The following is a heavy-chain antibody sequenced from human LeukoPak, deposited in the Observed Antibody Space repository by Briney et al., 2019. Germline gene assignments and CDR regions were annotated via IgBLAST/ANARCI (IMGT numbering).Heavy chain of an antibody. CDR3: TTDLGLTMIRGVIVY. V-gene: IGHV3-15*01. CDR1: GFTFTNAR. J-gene: IGHJ4*02. D-gene: IGHD3-10*01. Sequence: SGGSLRLSCAASGFTFTNARMSWVRQAPGMGLEWVGRIKSKGDGETIDNAAPVKGRSTMSRDDSKATLYLQMNSLKAEDTAVYYCTTDLGLTMIRGVIVYWGQGALVTVSS. CDR2: IKSKGDGETI.